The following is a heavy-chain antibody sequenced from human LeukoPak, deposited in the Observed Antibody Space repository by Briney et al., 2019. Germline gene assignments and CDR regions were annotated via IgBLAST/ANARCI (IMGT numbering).Heavy chain of an antibody. CDR3: TRTVNSASDF. CDR1: GFIFGDYW. J-gene: IGHJ4*02. V-gene: IGHV3-7*03. Sequence: PGGSLRLSCVASGFIFGDYWMRWVRQAPGKGLEWVATIYQNGGVKYYVDSVKGRFTISRDNAKTSLFLQMNSLRIDDTAMYYCTRTVNSASDFWGQGTLVTVSS. CDR2: IYQNGGVK. D-gene: IGHD4-23*01.